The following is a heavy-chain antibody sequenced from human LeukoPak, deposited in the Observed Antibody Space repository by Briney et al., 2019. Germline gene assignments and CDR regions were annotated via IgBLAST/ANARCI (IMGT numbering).Heavy chain of an antibody. D-gene: IGHD6-13*01. Sequence: GGSLRLSCAASGFTFSSYGMHWVRQAPGKGLEWVAVISYDGSNKYYADSVKGRFTISRDNSKNTLHLQMNSLRAEDTAVYYCAKEIASSSWYGYYYYGMDVWGQGTTVTVSS. CDR2: ISYDGSNK. CDR1: GFTFSSYG. V-gene: IGHV3-30*18. CDR3: AKEIASSSWYGYYYYGMDV. J-gene: IGHJ6*02.